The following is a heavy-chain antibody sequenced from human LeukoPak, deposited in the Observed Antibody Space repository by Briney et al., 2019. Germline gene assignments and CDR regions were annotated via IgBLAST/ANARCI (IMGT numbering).Heavy chain of an antibody. V-gene: IGHV3-73*01. CDR3: IRHIEYVAPDY. CDR1: GLVFAGSA. Sequence: WVSLILSCSASGLVFAGSAVHWVRQTSGRGLEWIGCVRSRDKNYATIYGASVRGRFTISRDDSRNTASLQMNSLNTEDTAVYYCIRHIEYVAPDYWGQGTLVTVSS. D-gene: IGHD3-16*01. J-gene: IGHJ4*02. CDR2: VRSRDKNYAT.